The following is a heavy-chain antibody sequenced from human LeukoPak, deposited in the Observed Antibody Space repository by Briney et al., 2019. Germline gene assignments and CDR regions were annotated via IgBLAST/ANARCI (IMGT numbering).Heavy chain of an antibody. D-gene: IGHD3-22*01. Sequence: SVKVSCKASGGTFSSYAISWVRQAPGQGLEWMGGIIPIFGTANYAQKFQGRVTITADESASTAYMELSSLRSEDTAVYYCARGSDYYDSSGYYIWNYWGQGTLVTVSS. CDR1: GGTFSSYA. CDR3: ARGSDYYDSSGYYIWNY. J-gene: IGHJ4*02. CDR2: IIPIFGTA. V-gene: IGHV1-69*01.